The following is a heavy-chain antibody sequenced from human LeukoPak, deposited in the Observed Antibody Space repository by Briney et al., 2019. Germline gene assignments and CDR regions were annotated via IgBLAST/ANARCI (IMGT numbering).Heavy chain of an antibody. J-gene: IGHJ5*02. D-gene: IGHD6-13*01. CDR2: IEKSGSP. Sequence: PSETLSLTCAVSGGSVSPYYWSWIRQPPGKGLEWIGYIEKSGSPSYNPSLKSRVTISIDTSKNLLSLIVTSVTAADTAVYYCARIIAAAGRQDWFDPWGQGTLVTVSS. CDR3: ARIIAAAGRQDWFDP. CDR1: GGSVSPYY. V-gene: IGHV4-59*02.